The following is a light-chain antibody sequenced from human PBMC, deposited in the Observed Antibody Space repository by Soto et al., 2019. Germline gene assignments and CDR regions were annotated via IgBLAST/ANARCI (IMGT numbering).Light chain of an antibody. J-gene: IGKJ1*01. CDR2: AGA. Sequence: EIELTQSPSTLSASVGERVTITCRASQGIRNDVGWYQQKPGRAPKRLIDAGASLQNGVTSKRCGGRAAGKDITLSSSMQAEDDVTVYCLQQYSYPLTFGQGTKVDIK. V-gene: IGKV1-17*01. CDR1: QGIRND. CDR3: LQQYSYPLT.